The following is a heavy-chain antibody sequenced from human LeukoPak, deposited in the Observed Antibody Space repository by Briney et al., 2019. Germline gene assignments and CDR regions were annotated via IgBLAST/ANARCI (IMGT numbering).Heavy chain of an antibody. Sequence: PSQTLSLTCTVSGGSISSGGYYWSWIRQHPGKGLEWIGYIYYSGSTYYNPSLKSRVTISVDTSKNQFSLKLSSVTAADTAVYYCARRAYDSSGYYYADPHSDAFDIWGQGTMVTVSS. CDR3: ARRAYDSSGYYYADPHSDAFDI. J-gene: IGHJ3*02. CDR1: GGSISSGGYY. CDR2: IYYSGST. V-gene: IGHV4-31*03. D-gene: IGHD3-22*01.